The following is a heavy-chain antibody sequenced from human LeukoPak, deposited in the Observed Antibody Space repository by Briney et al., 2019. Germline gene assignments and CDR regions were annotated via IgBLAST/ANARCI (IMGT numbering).Heavy chain of an antibody. CDR1: GFTFDDYA. D-gene: IGHD5-18*01. CDR2: ISWNSGSI. CDR3: ARIQLWLNAFDI. J-gene: IGHJ3*02. Sequence: GGSLRLSCAASGFTFDDYAMHWVRHAPGKGLEWVSGISWNSGSIGYADSVKGRFTISRDNAKNSLYLQMNSLRAEDTALYYCARIQLWLNAFDIWGQGTMVTVSS. V-gene: IGHV3-9*01.